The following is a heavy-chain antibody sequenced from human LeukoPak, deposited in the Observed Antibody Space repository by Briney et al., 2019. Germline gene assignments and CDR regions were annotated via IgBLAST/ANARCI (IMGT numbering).Heavy chain of an antibody. Sequence: PSETLSLTCTVSGGSISSGGYYWSWIRQPPGKGLEWIGYIYHSGSTYYNPSLKSRVTISVDRSKNQFSLKLSSVTAADTAVYYCAKGRSTFGVVISFVYWGQGTLVTVSS. V-gene: IGHV4-30-2*01. J-gene: IGHJ4*02. CDR3: AKGRSTFGVVISFVY. CDR1: GGSISSGGYY. D-gene: IGHD3-3*01. CDR2: IYHSGST.